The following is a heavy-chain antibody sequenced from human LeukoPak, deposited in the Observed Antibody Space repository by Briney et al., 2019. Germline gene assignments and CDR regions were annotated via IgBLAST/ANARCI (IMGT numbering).Heavy chain of an antibody. CDR3: AKDYYDSSGYYN. CDR2: ISYDGSNK. CDR1: GFTFSSYG. J-gene: IGHJ4*02. Sequence: GRSLRLSCAASGFTFSSYGMHWVRQAPGKGLEWVAVISYDGSNKYYADSVKGGFTISRDNSKNTLYLQMNSLRAEDTAVYYCAKDYYDSSGYYNWGQGTLVTVSS. V-gene: IGHV3-30*18. D-gene: IGHD3-22*01.